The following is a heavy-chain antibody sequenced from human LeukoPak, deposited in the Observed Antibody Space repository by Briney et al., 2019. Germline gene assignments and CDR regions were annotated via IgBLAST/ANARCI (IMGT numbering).Heavy chain of an antibody. V-gene: IGHV3-23*01. D-gene: IGHD6-19*01. Sequence: GGSLRLSCAASGFTFSSYAMSWVRQAPGKELEWVSAISGSGGSTYYADSVKGRFTISRDNSKNTLYLQMNSLRAEDTAVYYCAKDHSIAVAGTIDPWGQGTLVTVSS. CDR1: GFTFSSYA. J-gene: IGHJ5*02. CDR3: AKDHSIAVAGTIDP. CDR2: ISGSGGST.